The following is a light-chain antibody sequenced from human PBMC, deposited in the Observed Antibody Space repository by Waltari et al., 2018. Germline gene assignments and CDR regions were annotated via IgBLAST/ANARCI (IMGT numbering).Light chain of an antibody. J-gene: IGKJ1*01. V-gene: IGKV1-5*01. CDR2: DAY. CDR1: QSISSW. CDR3: QQYNSSSGT. Sequence: DIQMTQSPSTLSASGGDRVTLTCRARQSISSWLALYQQRPGKDPKLLIYDAYSLKSGVPSRFSGSGFGTEFTLTISSLQPDDFATYYCQQYNSSSGTFGQGTEVEIK.